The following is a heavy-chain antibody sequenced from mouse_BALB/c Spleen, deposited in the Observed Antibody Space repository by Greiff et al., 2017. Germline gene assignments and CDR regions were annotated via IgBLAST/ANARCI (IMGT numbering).Heavy chain of an antibody. CDR1: GFTFSSYA. V-gene: IGHV5-9-3*01. J-gene: IGHJ2*01. CDR3: ARHETTVVATFDY. Sequence: EVQVVESGGGLVKPGGSLKLSCAASGFTFSSYAMSWVRQTPEKRLEWVATISSGGSYTYYPDSVKGRFTISRDNAKNTLYLQMSSLRSEDTAMYYCARHETTVVATFDYWGQGTTLTVSS. CDR2: ISSGGSYT. D-gene: IGHD1-1*01.